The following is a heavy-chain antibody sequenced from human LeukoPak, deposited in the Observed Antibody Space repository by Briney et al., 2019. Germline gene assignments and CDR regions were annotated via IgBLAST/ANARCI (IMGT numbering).Heavy chain of an antibody. Sequence: VASVKVSCKASGGTFSSYAISWVRQAPGQGLEWMGGIIPIFGTANYAQKFQGRVTITADESTSTAYMELSSLRSEDTAVYYCARSKGEWLVKDYYYYGMDVWGQGTTVTVSS. J-gene: IGHJ6*02. CDR1: GGTFSSYA. V-gene: IGHV1-69*13. D-gene: IGHD6-19*01. CDR3: ARSKGEWLVKDYYYYGMDV. CDR2: IIPIFGTA.